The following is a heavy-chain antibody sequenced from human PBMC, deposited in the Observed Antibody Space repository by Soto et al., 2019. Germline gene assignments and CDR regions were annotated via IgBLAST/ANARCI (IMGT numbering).Heavy chain of an antibody. J-gene: IGHJ6*02. CDR3: ARAGAAPYYYYGMDV. CDR1: GYTFSTSG. CDR2: ISTYNGDT. V-gene: IGHV1-18*01. Sequence: HVQLVQSGAEVRKTGASVKVSCKASGYTFSTSGMSWLRQAPGQGLEWMGWISTYNGDTNDAPKFQDRVTMTSDTSTSTVYMELRSLRSDDTAVYYCARAGAAPYYYYGMDVWGQGTRVTVSS. D-gene: IGHD2-15*01.